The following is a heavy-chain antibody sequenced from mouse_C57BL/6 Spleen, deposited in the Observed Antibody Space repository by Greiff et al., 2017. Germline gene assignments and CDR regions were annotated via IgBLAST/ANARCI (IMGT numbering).Heavy chain of an antibody. CDR2: FHPINGAT. Sequence: VQLQQSGPELVKPGASVKISCKASGYSFTDYNMNWVKQSHGKSLEWIGLFHPINGATNYNQKFKGKATLTVDQSSNTAYLQLNSLTSDDSAVDYCARTIITTVVADYWGQGTTLTVSS. J-gene: IGHJ2*01. D-gene: IGHD1-1*01. CDR1: GYSFTDYN. V-gene: IGHV1-39*01. CDR3: ARTIITTVVADY.